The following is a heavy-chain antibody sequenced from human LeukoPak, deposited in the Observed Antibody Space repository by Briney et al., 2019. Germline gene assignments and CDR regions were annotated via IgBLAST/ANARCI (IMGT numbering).Heavy chain of an antibody. D-gene: IGHD3-10*01. V-gene: IGHV1-18*01. Sequence: GASVKVSCKASGYTFTSYGISWVRQAPGQGLEWMGWISAYNGNTNYAQKLQGRVTMTTDTSTSTAYMELRSLRSDDTAVYYCARDPSITMVRGVIENNWFDPWGQGTLVTVSS. CDR2: ISAYNGNT. CDR1: GYTFTSYG. CDR3: ARDPSITMVRGVIENNWFDP. J-gene: IGHJ5*02.